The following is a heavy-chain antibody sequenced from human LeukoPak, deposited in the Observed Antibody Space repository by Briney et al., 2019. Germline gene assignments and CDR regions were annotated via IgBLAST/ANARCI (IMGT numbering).Heavy chain of an antibody. CDR2: IYYSGST. Sequence: SETLPLTCTVSGGSISSYYWSWIRQPPGKGLEWIGYIYYSGSTNYNPSLKSRVTISVDTSKNQFSLKLSSVTAADTAVYYCARLFYGDYYFDYWGQGTLVTVSS. D-gene: IGHD4-17*01. CDR1: GGSISSYY. V-gene: IGHV4-59*08. CDR3: ARLFYGDYYFDY. J-gene: IGHJ4*02.